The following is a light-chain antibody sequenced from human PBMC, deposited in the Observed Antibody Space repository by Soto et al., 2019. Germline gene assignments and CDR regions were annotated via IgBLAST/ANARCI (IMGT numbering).Light chain of an antibody. CDR1: SGDIGSHNL. V-gene: IGLV2-23*01. Sequence: QSVLTQPASVSGSPGQSITISCTGGSGDIGSHNLVSRYQQYLGKAPKVIIYATTKRPSGVSDRFSGSKSGSVASLTISGLQADDEANYYCCSHVNDFTHWIFGGGTKLTVL. CDR2: ATT. J-gene: IGLJ3*02. CDR3: CSHVNDFTHWI.